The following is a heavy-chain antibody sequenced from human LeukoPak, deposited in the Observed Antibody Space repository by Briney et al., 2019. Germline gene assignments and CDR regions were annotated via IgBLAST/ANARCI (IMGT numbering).Heavy chain of an antibody. D-gene: IGHD2-2*03. V-gene: IGHV3-66*01. CDR3: ARDALDIYYYYMDV. CDR1: GGSISSSNW. Sequence: GTLSLTCAVSGGSISSSNWWSWVRQAPGKGLEWVSVIYSGGSTYYADSVKGRFTISRDNSKNTLYLQMNSLRAEDTAVYYCARDALDIYYYYMDVWGKGTTVTISS. J-gene: IGHJ6*03. CDR2: IYSGGST.